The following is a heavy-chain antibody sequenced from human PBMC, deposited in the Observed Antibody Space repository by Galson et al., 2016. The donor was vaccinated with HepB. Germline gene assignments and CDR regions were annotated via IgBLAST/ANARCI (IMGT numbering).Heavy chain of an antibody. D-gene: IGHD3/OR15-3a*01. Sequence: SLRLSCAASGFPFSDNWMSWVRQAPGKGLEWVANINIDGSGKYYVDSVKGRFTISRDNAKDSLYLQMNRLRPEDTALYYCSPLDGPWGQGTLVTVSS. CDR2: INIDGSGK. V-gene: IGHV3-7*03. CDR3: SPLDGP. CDR1: GFPFSDNW. J-gene: IGHJ5*02.